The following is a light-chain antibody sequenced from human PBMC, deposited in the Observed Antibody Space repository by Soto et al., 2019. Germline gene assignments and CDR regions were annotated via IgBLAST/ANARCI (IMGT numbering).Light chain of an antibody. CDR3: AAWDDSLNAGV. J-gene: IGLJ3*02. V-gene: IGLV1-44*01. CDR2: SNN. Sequence: QSVLTQPPSASGTPGQRVTISCSGSSSNIGSNTVNWYQQLPGTAPKLLIYSNNQRPSGVPDRFSGSKSGTSASLAISGRQSEDEADDYCAAWDDSLNAGVFGGGTKLTVL. CDR1: SSNIGSNT.